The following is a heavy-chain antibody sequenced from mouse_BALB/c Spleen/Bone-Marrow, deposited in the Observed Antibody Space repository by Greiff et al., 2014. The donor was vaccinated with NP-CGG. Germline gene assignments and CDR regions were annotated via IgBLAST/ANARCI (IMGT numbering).Heavy chain of an antibody. CDR1: GFTFSDYY. D-gene: IGHD2-12*01. CDR2: ISNGGGST. J-gene: IGHJ4*01. CDR3: ARNASYRGYAMDY. Sequence: EVQLQQSGGGLVQPGGSLKLSCATSGFTFSDYYMYWVRQTPEKRLEWVAYISNGGGSTYYPDTVKGRFTISRDSAKNTLYLQMSRLKSEDTAMYYCARNASYRGYAMDYWGQGTSVTVSS. V-gene: IGHV5-12*02.